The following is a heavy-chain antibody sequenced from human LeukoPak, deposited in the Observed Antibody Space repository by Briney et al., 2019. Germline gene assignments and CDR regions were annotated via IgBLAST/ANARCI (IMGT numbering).Heavy chain of an antibody. Sequence: PGGSLRLSCAASGFTFSSYWMSWVRQAPGKGLEWVANIKQDGSEKYYADSVKGRFTISRDNSKNTLYLQMNSLRAEDTAVYYCARDQRGFSYSKYYFDYWGQGTLVTVSS. CDR1: GFTFSSYW. CDR3: ARDQRGFSYSKYYFDY. D-gene: IGHD5-18*01. J-gene: IGHJ4*02. V-gene: IGHV3-7*01. CDR2: IKQDGSEK.